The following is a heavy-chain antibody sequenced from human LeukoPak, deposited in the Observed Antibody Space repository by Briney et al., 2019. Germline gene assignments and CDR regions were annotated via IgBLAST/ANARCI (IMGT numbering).Heavy chain of an antibody. CDR3: STTSNCTGDSLDY. J-gene: IGHJ4*02. V-gene: IGHV1-69*13. CDR2: IIPIFGTA. Sequence: SVKLSCKASAGTFCAYSVSSGAEAPGQGLEWMGGIIPIFGTANYAQKFQGRVTITADESTSTAYMQLSSLRSEDSAVYCYSTTSNCTGDSLDYWGQGTLVTVSS. D-gene: IGHD2-8*02. CDR1: AGTFCAYS.